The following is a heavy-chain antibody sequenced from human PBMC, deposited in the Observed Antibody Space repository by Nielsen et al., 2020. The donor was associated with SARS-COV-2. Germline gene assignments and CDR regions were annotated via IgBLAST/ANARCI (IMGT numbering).Heavy chain of an antibody. Sequence: GESLKISCAASGFTFSSYAMNWVRQAPGKGLEWVSGITSSGANTYYADSVKGRFTISRDNSKNTLYLQMNSLRAEDTALYYCAKFLWFGELSDIYFDYWGQRTLVTVSS. V-gene: IGHV3-23*01. CDR1: GFTFSSYA. J-gene: IGHJ4*02. D-gene: IGHD3-10*01. CDR2: ITSSGANT. CDR3: AKFLWFGELSDIYFDY.